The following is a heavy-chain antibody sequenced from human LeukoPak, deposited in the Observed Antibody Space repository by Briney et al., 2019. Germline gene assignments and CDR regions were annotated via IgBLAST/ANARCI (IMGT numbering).Heavy chain of an antibody. CDR3: AKVPLPKLGKRGYSGSPFGY. D-gene: IGHD5-12*01. CDR1: GFTFSSYG. V-gene: IGHV3-30*18. CDR2: ISYDGSNK. Sequence: GGSLRLSCAASGFTFSSYGMHWVRQAPGKGLEWVAVISYDGSNKYYADSVKGRFTISRDNSKNTLYLQMNSLRAEDTAVYYCAKVPLPKLGKRGYSGSPFGYWGQGTLVTVSS. J-gene: IGHJ4*02.